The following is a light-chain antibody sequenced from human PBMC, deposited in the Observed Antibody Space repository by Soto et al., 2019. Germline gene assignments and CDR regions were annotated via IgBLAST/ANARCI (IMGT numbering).Light chain of an antibody. CDR2: AAS. J-gene: IGKJ1*01. Sequence: DIQMTQSPSSLSASVGDRVTIPCRASQRISRYLNWYQQKPGKAPKLLIYAASTLQSGVPSRFSGSGSGTVFTLTISSLQPEDFATYYCQQSYSTPTFGQGTKVDIK. CDR3: QQSYSTPT. V-gene: IGKV1-39*01. CDR1: QRISRY.